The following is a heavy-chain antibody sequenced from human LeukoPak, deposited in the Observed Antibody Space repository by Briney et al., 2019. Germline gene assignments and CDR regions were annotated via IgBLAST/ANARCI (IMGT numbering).Heavy chain of an antibody. J-gene: IGHJ4*02. Sequence: GGSLRLTCAASGFTFSSLWLKWVRHAPGKGRMWVSRIKHDGSSISYADTMKGGSTISRDNAKNTLYLQDNRLRSEDTAVYYCATLYGGSTDYWGQGTLVTVSS. V-gene: IGHV3-74*01. CDR3: ATLYGGSTDY. D-gene: IGHD4-23*01. CDR1: GFTFSSLW. CDR2: IKHDGSSI.